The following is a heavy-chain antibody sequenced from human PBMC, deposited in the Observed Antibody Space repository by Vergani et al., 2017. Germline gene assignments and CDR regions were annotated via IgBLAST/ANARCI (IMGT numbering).Heavy chain of an antibody. CDR1: GGTFSSYA. Sequence: QVQLVQSGAEVKKPGSSVKVSCKASGGTFSSYAISWVRQAPGQGLEWMGRIIPIFGTANYAQKFQGRVTITADESTSTAYMELSSLRSEDTAVYYCARVRGYCSGGSCYSYSYSYGYYYCGVDFWGQGTTVTVSS. D-gene: IGHD2-15*01. J-gene: IGHJ6*02. CDR2: IIPIFGTA. V-gene: IGHV1-69*13. CDR3: ARVRGYCSGGSCYSYSYSYGYYYCGVDF.